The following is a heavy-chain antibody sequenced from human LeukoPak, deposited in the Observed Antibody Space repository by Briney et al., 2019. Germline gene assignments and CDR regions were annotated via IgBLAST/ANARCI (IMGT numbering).Heavy chain of an antibody. Sequence: SETLSLTCAVYGGSFSGHYWSWIRQPPGKGLEWIGEINHSGSTNYNPSLKSRVTISVDTSKNQFSLKLSSVTAADTAVYYCARAGLSRMVRGVPNWFDPWGQGTLVTVSS. V-gene: IGHV4-34*01. CDR3: ARAGLSRMVRGVPNWFDP. CDR1: GGSFSGHY. CDR2: INHSGST. J-gene: IGHJ5*02. D-gene: IGHD3-10*01.